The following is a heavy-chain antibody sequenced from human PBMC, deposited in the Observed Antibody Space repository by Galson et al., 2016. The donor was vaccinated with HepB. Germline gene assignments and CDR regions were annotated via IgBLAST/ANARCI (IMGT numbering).Heavy chain of an antibody. V-gene: IGHV3-30*18. CDR2: ISYDGGDK. CDR1: GLTSSTYG. J-gene: IGHJ4*02. CDR3: AKYYYDGSGYEWPFDY. D-gene: IGHD3-22*01. Sequence: SLRLSCAASGLTSSTYGMHWVRQAPGKGLEWVAVISYDGGDKYYADSVQGRFTISRDNSNNALHLQMNSLRAEDTAVYYCAKYYYDGSGYEWPFDYWGQGTLVTVSS.